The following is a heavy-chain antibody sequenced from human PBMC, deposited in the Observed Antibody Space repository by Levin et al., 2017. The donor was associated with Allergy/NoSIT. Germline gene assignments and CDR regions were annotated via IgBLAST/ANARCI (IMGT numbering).Heavy chain of an antibody. CDR3: ARDRRSGSGWRDFDY. J-gene: IGHJ4*02. CDR2: IWYDGSHK. D-gene: IGHD6-19*01. V-gene: IGHV3-33*01. Sequence: RTGGSLRLSCAASGFTFSSYAMHWVRQAPGKGLEWVSVIWYDGSHKYYADSVKGRFTISRDNSKNTLYLQMDSLRVEDTAVFYCARDRRSGSGWRDFDYWGLGILVTVSS. CDR1: GFTFSSYA.